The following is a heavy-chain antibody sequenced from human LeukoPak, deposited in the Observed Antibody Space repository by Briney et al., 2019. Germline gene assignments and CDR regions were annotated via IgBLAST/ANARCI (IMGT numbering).Heavy chain of an antibody. CDR2: ISSSSSTI. CDR3: ARAGSSGWPKAPDY. CDR1: GFTFSSYS. V-gene: IGHV3-48*01. Sequence: AGGSLRLSCAASGFTFSSYSMNWVRQAPGKGLEWVSYISSSSSTIYYADSVKGRFTISRDNAKNSLYLQMNSLRAEDTAVYYCARAGSSGWPKAPDYWGQGTLVTVSS. D-gene: IGHD6-19*01. J-gene: IGHJ4*02.